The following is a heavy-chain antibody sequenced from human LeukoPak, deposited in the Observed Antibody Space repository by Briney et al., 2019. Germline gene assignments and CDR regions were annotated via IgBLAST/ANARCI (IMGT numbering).Heavy chain of an antibody. V-gene: IGHV4-61*01. CDR3: ARDEFSYFDY. CDR1: GGSVSSGSYY. J-gene: IGHJ4*02. Sequence: SETLSLTCTVSGGSVSSGSYYWSWIRQPPGKGLEWIGYIYYSGSTNYNPSLKSRVTIAVDTSKNQFSLKLSSVTAADTAVYYCARDEFSYFDYWGQGTLVTVSS. CDR2: IYYSGST.